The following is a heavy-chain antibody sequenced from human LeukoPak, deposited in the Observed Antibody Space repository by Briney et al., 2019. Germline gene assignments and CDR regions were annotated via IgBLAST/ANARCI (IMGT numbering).Heavy chain of an antibody. V-gene: IGHV4-61*02. J-gene: IGHJ4*02. D-gene: IGHD1-26*01. CDR1: GGSISSGSYY. CDR2: IYTSGST. Sequence: PSETLSLTCTVSGGSISSGSYYWSWIRQPAGKGLEWTGRIYTSGSTNYNPSLNSRATISVDTSKSQFSLKLSSVTAADTAVYYCARVRGSYFADYWGQGTLVTVSS. CDR3: ARVRGSYFADY.